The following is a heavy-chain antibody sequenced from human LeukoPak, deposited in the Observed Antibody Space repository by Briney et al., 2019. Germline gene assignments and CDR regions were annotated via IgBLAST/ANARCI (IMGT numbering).Heavy chain of an antibody. CDR2: IYYSGST. CDR1: GGSISSYY. J-gene: IGHJ4*02. CDR3: ARVMGTTSSVFDY. V-gene: IGHV4-59*01. Sequence: SETLSLTCTVSGGSISSYYRSWIRQPPGKGLEWIGYIYYSGSTNYNPSLTSRVTIPVDTSKNQFSLKLSSVTAADTAVYYCARVMGTTSSVFDYWGQGIQVTVSS. D-gene: IGHD1-26*01.